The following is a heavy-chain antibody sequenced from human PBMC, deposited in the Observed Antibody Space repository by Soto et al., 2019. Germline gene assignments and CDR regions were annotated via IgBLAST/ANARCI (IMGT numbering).Heavy chain of an antibody. Sequence: WTWIRQPPGKGLEWIGYVSHTGATNYNPSLQSRVDISVDTSRNQFSLKLRSLTAADTAVYFCTRDFSSVHITYYDFWGPGTLVYVS. CDR2: VSHTGAT. V-gene: IGHV4-59*08. CDR3: TRDFSSVHITYYDF. J-gene: IGHJ4*02.